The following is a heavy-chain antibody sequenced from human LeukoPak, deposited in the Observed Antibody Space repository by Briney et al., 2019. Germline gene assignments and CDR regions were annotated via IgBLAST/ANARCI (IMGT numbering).Heavy chain of an antibody. Sequence: GGSLRLSCAAAGFTFSNYCMAWVRQAPGKGLEWVANIKEGGSAKYYVDSVRGRFTISRDNAKNSLHLQMNSLRAEDTAVYYCATTSIAAAVPGCFDYWGQGTLVTVFS. CDR3: ATTSIAAAVPGCFDY. CDR2: IKEGGSAK. CDR1: GFTFSNYC. J-gene: IGHJ4*02. V-gene: IGHV3-7*02. D-gene: IGHD6-13*01.